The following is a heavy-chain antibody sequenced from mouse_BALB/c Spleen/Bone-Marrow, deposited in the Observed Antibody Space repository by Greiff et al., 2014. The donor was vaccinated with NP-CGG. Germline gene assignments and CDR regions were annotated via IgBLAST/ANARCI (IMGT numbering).Heavy chain of an antibody. Sequence: QVQLQQSGAELARPGASVKMSCKASGYTFTSYTMHWVRQRPGQGLEWIGYINPSSGYTNYNQKFKDKATLTADKSSSTAYMQLSSLTSEDSAVYYCARYRYEWYFDVWGAGTTVTVSS. V-gene: IGHV1-4*01. J-gene: IGHJ1*01. D-gene: IGHD2-14*01. CDR3: ARYRYEWYFDV. CDR1: GYTFTSYT. CDR2: INPSSGYT.